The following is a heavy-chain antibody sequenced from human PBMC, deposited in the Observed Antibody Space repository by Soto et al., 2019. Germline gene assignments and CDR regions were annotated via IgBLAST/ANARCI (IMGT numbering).Heavy chain of an antibody. V-gene: IGHV1-69*08. D-gene: IGHD4-17*01. CDR1: GGSFTSYI. J-gene: IGHJ4*02. CDR3: ARCDYGGNYDY. Sequence: ASVKVSCKASGGSFTSYIFTWVRQAPGQGLEWMGRIIPIQGTANYALKFQDRVTITADKSTNTAYMELRSLRPEDTAVYYCARCDYGGNYDYWGQGTLVTVSS. CDR2: IIPIQGTA.